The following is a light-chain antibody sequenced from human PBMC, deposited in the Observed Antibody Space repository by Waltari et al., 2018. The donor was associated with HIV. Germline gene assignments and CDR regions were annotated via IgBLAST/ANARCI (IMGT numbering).Light chain of an antibody. Sequence: DIQMTQSPSSLSASVGDRVTISCRASQGINNSLAWFQQKPGKPPKSLIYAASSLQGGVPSRFSGRGSGTYFTLTISSLQPEDFATYYCRQSYLYPPTFGPGTKVDV. CDR2: AAS. J-gene: IGKJ3*01. CDR1: QGINNS. V-gene: IGKV1-16*01. CDR3: RQSYLYPPT.